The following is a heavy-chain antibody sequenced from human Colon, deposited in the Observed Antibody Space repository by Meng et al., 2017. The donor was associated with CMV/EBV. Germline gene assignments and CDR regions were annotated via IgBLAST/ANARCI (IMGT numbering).Heavy chain of an antibody. CDR2: ISGSSTYI. CDR1: GFTFSSYT. J-gene: IGHJ2*01. D-gene: IGHD2-2*01. CDR3: VRDRGHCTSTSCPWYFDL. V-gene: IGHV3-21*01. Sequence: GESLKISCAASGFTFSSYTMDWVRQAPGKGLEWVSSISGSSTYIHYVDSVKGRFTISRDNAKNPLYLQMNSLRAEDTAVYYCVRDRGHCTSTSCPWYFDLWGRGTLVTVSS.